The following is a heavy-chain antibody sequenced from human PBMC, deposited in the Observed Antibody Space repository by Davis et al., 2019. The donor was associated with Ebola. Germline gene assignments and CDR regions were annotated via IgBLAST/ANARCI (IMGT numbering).Heavy chain of an antibody. J-gene: IGHJ4*02. Sequence: SETLSLTCTVSGGSFSRGDYYWSWIRQPPGTGLVWIGYIYYSGSTYYNPSLKSRVTISVDTSKNQFSLKLSSVTAADTAVYYCARDDGPDIVATTHFDYWGQGTLVTVSS. CDR1: GGSFSRGDYY. CDR3: ARDDGPDIVATTHFDY. D-gene: IGHD5-12*01. V-gene: IGHV4-30-4*01. CDR2: IYYSGST.